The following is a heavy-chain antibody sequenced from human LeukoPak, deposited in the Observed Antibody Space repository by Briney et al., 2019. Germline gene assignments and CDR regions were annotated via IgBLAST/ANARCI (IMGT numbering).Heavy chain of an antibody. CDR3: ARSSSTYDNWSDT. CDR2: IYYSGTT. D-gene: IGHD3-16*01. V-gene: IGHV4-39*01. CDR1: GGSIDSSRHC. Sequence: SETLSLTCTVSGGSIDSSRHCWDWVRQPPGKGLEWIASIYYSGTTEYNPSLKSRVTMSIDTSKNQFSLKLRSVTAADTSIYFCARSSSTYDNWSDTWGHGTLVTVSS. J-gene: IGHJ5*01.